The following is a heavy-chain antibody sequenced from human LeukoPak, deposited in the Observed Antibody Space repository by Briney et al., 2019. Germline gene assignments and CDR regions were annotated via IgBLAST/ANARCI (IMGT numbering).Heavy chain of an antibody. CDR3: ARGGWYEPFDY. Sequence: TGGSLRLSCAASGFTFSSYDTHWVRQATGKGLEWVSAIGTAGDTYYPGSVKGRFTISRENAKNSLYLQMNSLRAGDTAVYYCARGGWYEPFDYWGQGTLVTVSS. V-gene: IGHV3-13*04. J-gene: IGHJ4*02. D-gene: IGHD6-19*01. CDR1: GFTFSSYD. CDR2: IGTAGDT.